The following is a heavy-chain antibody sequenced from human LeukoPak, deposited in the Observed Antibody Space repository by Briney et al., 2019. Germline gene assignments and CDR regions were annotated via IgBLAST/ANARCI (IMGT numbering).Heavy chain of an antibody. D-gene: IGHD6-13*01. J-gene: IGHJ5*02. V-gene: IGHV4-59*01. CDR1: GGSISSYY. CDR2: IYYSGST. Sequence: SSETLSLTCTVSGGSISSYYWSWIRQPPGKGLEWIGYIYYSGSTNYNPSLKSRVTISVDTSKNQFSLKLSSVTAADTAVYYCARDRIAAAGTNWFDPWGQGTLVTVSS. CDR3: ARDRIAAAGTNWFDP.